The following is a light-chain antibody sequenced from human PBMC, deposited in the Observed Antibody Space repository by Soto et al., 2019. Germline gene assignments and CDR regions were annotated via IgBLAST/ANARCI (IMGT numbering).Light chain of an antibody. J-gene: IGKJ1*01. CDR1: QSVSSN. CDR2: GAS. Sequence: EIVMTQSPATLSVSPGERATLSCRASQSVSSNLVWYQQKPGQAPRLLMYGASTRATGIPVRFSGSGSGTEFTLTISSLQSEDFAVYYCQQYNKWPRWTFGQGTKVEIK. V-gene: IGKV3-15*01. CDR3: QQYNKWPRWT.